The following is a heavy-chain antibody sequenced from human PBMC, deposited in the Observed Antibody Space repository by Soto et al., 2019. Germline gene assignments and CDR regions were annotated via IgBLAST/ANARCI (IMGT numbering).Heavy chain of an antibody. Sequence: SETLSLTCAVYGGSFSGYYWTWIRQPPGKGLEWIGEVYRTGSTNYNPSLESRLTISVDKSKNQFSLKLTSVTAADTAVYYCARARATIAAAAIFDCWGQGTLVTVSS. CDR2: VYRTGST. CDR1: GGSFSGYY. J-gene: IGHJ4*02. V-gene: IGHV4-34*01. CDR3: ARARATIAAAAIFDC. D-gene: IGHD6-13*01.